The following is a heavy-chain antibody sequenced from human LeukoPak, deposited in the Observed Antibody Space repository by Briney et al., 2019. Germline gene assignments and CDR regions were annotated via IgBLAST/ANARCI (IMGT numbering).Heavy chain of an antibody. CDR3: ARASQKVRLHYYGSGSYYLVY. V-gene: IGHV1-8*01. CDR1: GYTFTSYD. Sequence: ASVKVSCKASGYTFTSYDINWVRQATGQGLEWMGWMNPNSGNTGYAQKFQGRVTMTRNTSISTAYMELSSLRSEDTAVYYCARASQKVRLHYYGSGSYYLVYWGQGTLVTVSS. CDR2: MNPNSGNT. J-gene: IGHJ4*02. D-gene: IGHD3-10*01.